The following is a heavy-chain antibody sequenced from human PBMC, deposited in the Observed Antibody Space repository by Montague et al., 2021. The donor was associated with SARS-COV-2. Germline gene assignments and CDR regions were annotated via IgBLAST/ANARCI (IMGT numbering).Heavy chain of an antibody. J-gene: IGHJ4*02. V-gene: IGHV3-11*04. CDR1: GFTFSDYY. D-gene: IGHD3-9*01. CDR2: IGSSGTSI. Sequence: SLRLSCAASGFTFSDYYMSWIRQAPGKGLEWISYIGSSGTSISYPDPVQGRVTISRDNAKKFLYLQMSSLRAEDTAVYYCAKDPMYYDLLTGYFHWGQGTLVTVSS. CDR3: AKDPMYYDLLTGYFH.